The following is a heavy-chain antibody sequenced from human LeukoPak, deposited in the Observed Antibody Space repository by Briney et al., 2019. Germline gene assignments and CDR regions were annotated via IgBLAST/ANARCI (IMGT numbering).Heavy chain of an antibody. Sequence: RPSETLSLTCTVSGGSISSGDYYWSWIRQPPGKGLEWIGYIYYSGSTYYNPSLKSRVTISVDTSKNQFSLKLSSVTAADTAVYYCARASSGYACFDYWGQGTLVTVSS. D-gene: IGHD3-22*01. V-gene: IGHV4-30-4*01. J-gene: IGHJ4*02. CDR1: GGSISSGDYY. CDR3: ARASSGYACFDY. CDR2: IYYSGST.